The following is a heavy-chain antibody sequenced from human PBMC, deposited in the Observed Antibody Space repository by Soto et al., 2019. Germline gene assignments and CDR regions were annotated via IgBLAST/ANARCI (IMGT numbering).Heavy chain of an antibody. D-gene: IGHD5-18*01. V-gene: IGHV4-61*01. CDR2: IYYSGST. CDR3: ARGHSYGTYYYYGMDV. J-gene: IGHJ6*02. CDR1: GGSVISGSYY. Sequence: SETLSLTCTASGGSVISGSYYWSWIRQPPGKGLEWIGYIYYSGSTNYNPSLKSRVTISVDTSKNQFSLKLSSVTAADTAVYYCARGHSYGTYYYYGMDVWGQGTTVTVSS.